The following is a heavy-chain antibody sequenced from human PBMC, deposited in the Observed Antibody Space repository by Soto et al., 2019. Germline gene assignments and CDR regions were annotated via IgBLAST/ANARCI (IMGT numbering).Heavy chain of an antibody. J-gene: IGHJ6*02. D-gene: IGHD6-6*01. V-gene: IGHV6-1*01. CDR3: ASGGSSIAAREGYYYYGMDV. CDR2: TYYRSKWYN. Sequence: SQTLSLTCAISGDSVSSNSAAWNWIRQSPSRGLEWLGRTYYRSKWYNDYAVSVKSRITINPDTSKNQFSLQLNSVTPEDTAVYHCASGGSSIAAREGYYYYGMDVWGQGTTVTVSS. CDR1: GDSVSSNSAA.